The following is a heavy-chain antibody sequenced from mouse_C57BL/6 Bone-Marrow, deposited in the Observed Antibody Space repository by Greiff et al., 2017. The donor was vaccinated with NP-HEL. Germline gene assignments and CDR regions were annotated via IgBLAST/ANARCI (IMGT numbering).Heavy chain of an antibody. CDR2: ISSGGSYT. V-gene: IGHV5-6*02. Sequence: DVMLVESGGDLVKPGGSLKLSCAASGFTFSSYGMSWVRQTPDKRLEWVATISSGGSYTYYPDSVKGRFTISRDNAKNTLYLQMSSLKSEDTAMYYCANYYGSSYAMDYWGQGTSVTVSS. CDR1: GFTFSSYG. D-gene: IGHD1-1*01. J-gene: IGHJ4*01. CDR3: ANYYGSSYAMDY.